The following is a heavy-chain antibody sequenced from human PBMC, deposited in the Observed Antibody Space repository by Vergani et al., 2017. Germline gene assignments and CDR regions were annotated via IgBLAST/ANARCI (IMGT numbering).Heavy chain of an antibody. J-gene: IGHJ4*02. CDR3: AREWEYDFWSGFDY. Sequence: EVQLVESGGGLVQPGGSLRLSCAASGFTFSSYSMNWVRQAPGKGLEWVSYISISSSTIYYADSVKGRFTISRDNAKNSLYLQMNSLRAEDTAVYYCAREWEYDFWSGFDYWGQGTLVTVSS. CDR1: GFTFSSYS. D-gene: IGHD3-3*01. V-gene: IGHV3-48*01. CDR2: ISISSSTI.